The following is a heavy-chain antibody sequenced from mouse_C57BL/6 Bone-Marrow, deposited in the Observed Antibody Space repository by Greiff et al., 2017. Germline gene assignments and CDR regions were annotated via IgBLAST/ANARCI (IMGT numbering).Heavy chain of an antibody. CDR1: GFSLTSYG. V-gene: IGHV2-5*01. CDR3: AKEGPYYGSSYWYFDV. Sequence: VQLQQSGPGLVQPSQSLSITCTVSGFSLTSYGVHWVRQSPGKGLEWLGVIWRGGSTDYNAAFMSRLSITKDNPKSQVFFKMNSLQADDTAIYYCAKEGPYYGSSYWYFDVWGTGTTVTVSS. D-gene: IGHD1-1*01. J-gene: IGHJ1*03. CDR2: IWRGGST.